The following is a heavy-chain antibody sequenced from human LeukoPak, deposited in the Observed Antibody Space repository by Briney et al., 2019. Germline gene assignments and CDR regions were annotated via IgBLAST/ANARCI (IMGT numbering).Heavy chain of an antibody. J-gene: IGHJ5*02. CDR3: AKGSGSGTRNWFDP. Sequence: GGSLRLSCAASGFTFSSYAMSWVRQAPGKGLEWVSGISGSGGSTYYADSVKGRFTISRDNSKNTLHLRMNSLRAEDTAVYHCAKGSGSGTRNWFDPWGQGTLVTVSS. V-gene: IGHV3-23*01. D-gene: IGHD3-10*01. CDR1: GFTFSSYA. CDR2: ISGSGGST.